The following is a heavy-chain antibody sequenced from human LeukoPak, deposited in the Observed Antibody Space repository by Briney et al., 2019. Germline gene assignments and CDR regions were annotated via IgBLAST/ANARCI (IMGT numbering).Heavy chain of an antibody. Sequence: GGSLRLSCVASGFTFSSYSMHWVRQAPGKGLEWVSYISRTSNTIYYADSVKGRFTISRDNAKNSLYLQMNSLRDEGSAVYYCARGTQRAFDIWGQGTMVTVSS. CDR1: GFTFSSYS. CDR3: ARGTQRAFDI. J-gene: IGHJ3*02. V-gene: IGHV3-48*02. CDR2: ISRTSNTI. D-gene: IGHD2-2*01.